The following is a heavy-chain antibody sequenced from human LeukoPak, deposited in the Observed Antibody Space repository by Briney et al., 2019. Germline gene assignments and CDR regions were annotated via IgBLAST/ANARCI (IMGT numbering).Heavy chain of an antibody. D-gene: IGHD3-22*01. Sequence: GASLLIYCKGSGHNFANYWIAWVRQMPGKGLEWMGNIYPGDSDTRYCPSFQGQVTISADKSISTAYLQWSSLKASDTAMYYCATKGGGSSGYLNAFDIWGQGTMVTVSS. CDR1: GHNFANYW. CDR3: ATKGGGSSGYLNAFDI. CDR2: IYPGDSDT. J-gene: IGHJ3*02. V-gene: IGHV5-51*01.